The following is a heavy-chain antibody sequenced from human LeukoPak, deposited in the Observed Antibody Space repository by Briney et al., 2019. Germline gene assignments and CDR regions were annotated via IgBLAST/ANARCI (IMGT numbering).Heavy chain of an antibody. Sequence: SVKVSCKASGGTFSSYGISWVRQAPGQGLEWMGGITPIFGTANYAQKFQGRVTITVDKSTSTAYMELSSLRSEDTAVYYCARGRPTTSIAAAGVNWFDPWGQGTLVTVSS. CDR3: ARGRPTTSIAAAGVNWFDP. J-gene: IGHJ5*02. D-gene: IGHD6-13*01. V-gene: IGHV1-69*06. CDR1: GGTFSSYG. CDR2: ITPIFGTA.